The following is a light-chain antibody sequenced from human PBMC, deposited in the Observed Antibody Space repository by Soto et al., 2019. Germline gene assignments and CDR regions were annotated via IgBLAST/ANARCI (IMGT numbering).Light chain of an antibody. CDR2: DAS. CDR3: QQYEYLQLT. CDR1: QSIANY. V-gene: IGKV1-33*01. Sequence: VQMTQSSSSLSASVGDRVIITCRANQSIANYLNWFQQKPGKAPKLLISDASHLEMGAPSRFSGSGSGTDFVLTISGLQSEDFATYYCQQYEYLQLTFGGGTRG. J-gene: IGKJ4*01.